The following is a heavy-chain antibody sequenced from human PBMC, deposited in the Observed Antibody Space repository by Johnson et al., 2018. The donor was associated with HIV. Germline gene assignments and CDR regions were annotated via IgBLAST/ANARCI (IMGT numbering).Heavy chain of an antibody. D-gene: IGHD3-22*01. V-gene: IGHV3-7*05. CDR2: IKHDGSEK. CDR3: AKDPDSSGYYQSRDAFDI. CDR1: GFTINNYW. Sequence: VQLVESGGGLVQPGGSLRLSCAASGFTINNYWMSWVRQAPGKGLEWVANIKHDGSEKYYVDSVRGRFTISRDNAKNSLYLQMNSLRAEDTALYYWAKDPDSSGYYQSRDAFDIWGQGTMVTVSS. J-gene: IGHJ3*02.